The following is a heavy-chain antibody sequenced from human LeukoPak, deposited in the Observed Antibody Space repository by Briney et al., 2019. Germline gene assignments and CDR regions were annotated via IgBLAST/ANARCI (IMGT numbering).Heavy chain of an antibody. CDR2: ISSSSSAI. V-gene: IGHV3-48*02. CDR3: ARVGIAVAQFFDY. Sequence: GGSLRLSCAASGFSFSGYSMNWVRQAPGKGLEWVSYISSSSSAIYYADSVKGRFTISRDNAKNSLYLQMNSLRDEDTAVCYCARVGIAVAQFFDYWGQGTLVTVSS. D-gene: IGHD6-19*01. J-gene: IGHJ4*02. CDR1: GFSFSGYS.